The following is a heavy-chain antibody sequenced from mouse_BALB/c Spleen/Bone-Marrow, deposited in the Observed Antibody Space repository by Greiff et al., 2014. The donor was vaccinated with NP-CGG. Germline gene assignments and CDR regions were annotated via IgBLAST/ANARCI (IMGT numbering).Heavy chain of an antibody. CDR1: GFNIKDTY. CDR2: IDPANGNT. J-gene: IGHJ3*01. CDR3: ARGYDYDVAY. Sequence: EVQLQQSGAELVKPGASVKLSCTASGFNIKDTYMHWVKQRPEQGLEWIGRIDPANGNTKYDPKFKSKATLTVDKSSSTAYMQRSSLTSEDSAVYYCARGYDYDVAYWGQGTLVTVSA. D-gene: IGHD2-4*01. V-gene: IGHV14-3*02.